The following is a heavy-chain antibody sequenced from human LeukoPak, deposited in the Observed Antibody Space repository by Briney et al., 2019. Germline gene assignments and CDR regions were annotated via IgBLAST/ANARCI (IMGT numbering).Heavy chain of an antibody. J-gene: IGHJ4*02. Sequence: GGSLRLSCAASGITFSSSGMHWVRQAPGKGLEWVALIRHDGTNKFYADSVKGRLTGSRDNSKNTLYLQMNSLRVEDTAVYYCARDNGLTSMDHWGQGTLVTVSS. V-gene: IGHV3-30*02. CDR1: GITFSSSG. D-gene: IGHD2-8*01. CDR3: ARDNGLTSMDH. CDR2: IRHDGTNK.